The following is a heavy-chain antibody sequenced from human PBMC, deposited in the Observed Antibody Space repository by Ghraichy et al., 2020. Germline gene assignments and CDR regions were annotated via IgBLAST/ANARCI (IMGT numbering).Heavy chain of an antibody. J-gene: IGHJ4*02. CDR2: ISWNSGSI. CDR1: GFTFDDYA. CDR3: AKGDYYDSSGYCYDY. D-gene: IGHD3-22*01. V-gene: IGHV3-9*01. Sequence: LSLTCAASGFTFDDYAMHWVRQAPGKGLEWVSGISWNSGSIDYVDSVKGRFTISRDNAKNSLYLQMNSLRAEDTALYYCAKGDYYDSSGYCYDYWGQGTLVTVSS.